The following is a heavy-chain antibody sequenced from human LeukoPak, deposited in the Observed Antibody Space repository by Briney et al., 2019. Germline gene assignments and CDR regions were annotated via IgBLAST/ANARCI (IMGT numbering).Heavy chain of an antibody. CDR1: GFTFSSYS. D-gene: IGHD1-14*01. J-gene: IGHJ6*03. V-gene: IGHV3-48*01. CDR2: ITSNSATI. Sequence: PGGSLRLSCAASGFTFSSYSMNWVRQAPGKGLEWVSYITSNSATIYYADSVRGRFTISRDNAKNSLYLQMNSLRVEDTAVYYCARAPEYYYYYYMDVWGKGTTVTVSS. CDR3: ARAPEYYYYYYMDV.